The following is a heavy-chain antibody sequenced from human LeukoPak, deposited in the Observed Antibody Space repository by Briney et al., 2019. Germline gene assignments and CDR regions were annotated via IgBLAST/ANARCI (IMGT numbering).Heavy chain of an antibody. CDR2: IWYDGSNK. J-gene: IGHJ3*02. CDR3: ARDFTFYDSSGYTNDAFDI. Sequence: GRSLRLSCAASGFTFSSYGMHWVRQAPGKGLEWVAVIWYDGSNKYYADSVKGRFTISRDNSKNTLYLQMNSLRAEDTAVYYCARDFTFYDSSGYTNDAFDIWGQGTMVTVSS. V-gene: IGHV3-33*08. CDR1: GFTFSSYG. D-gene: IGHD3-22*01.